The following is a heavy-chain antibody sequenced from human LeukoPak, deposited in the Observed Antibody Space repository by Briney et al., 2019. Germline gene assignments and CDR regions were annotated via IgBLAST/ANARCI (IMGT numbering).Heavy chain of an antibody. V-gene: IGHV3-48*04. Sequence: GGSLRLSCAASGFTFSEYSMNWGRQAPGKGLEWVSWIGIGGGNTKYADSVKGRFTISGDNAKNSLYLQMNSLRVEDTAVYYCARDIDSAVDNWGQGTLVTVSS. CDR3: ARDIDSAVDN. CDR2: IGIGGGNT. D-gene: IGHD2-15*01. J-gene: IGHJ4*02. CDR1: GFTFSEYS.